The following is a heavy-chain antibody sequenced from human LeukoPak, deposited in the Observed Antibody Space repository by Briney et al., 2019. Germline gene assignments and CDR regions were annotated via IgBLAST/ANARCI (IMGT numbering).Heavy chain of an antibody. V-gene: IGHV4-4*07. D-gene: IGHD6-19*01. CDR2: IYTSGST. Sequence: SETLSLTCTVSGGSISSYYWSWIRQPAGKGLEWIGRIYTSGSTNYNPSLKSRVTMSVDTSKNQFSLKLSSVTAADTAVYYRARVFKIGTGSGWYWFDPWGQGTLVTVSS. CDR1: GGSISSYY. J-gene: IGHJ5*02. CDR3: ARVFKIGTGSGWYWFDP.